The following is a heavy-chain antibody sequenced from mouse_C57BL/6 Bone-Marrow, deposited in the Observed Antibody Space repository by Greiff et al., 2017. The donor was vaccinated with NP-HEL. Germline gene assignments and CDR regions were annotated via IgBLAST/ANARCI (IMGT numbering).Heavy chain of an antibody. CDR1: GFTFSDYY. CDR2: ISNGGGST. V-gene: IGHV5-12*01. CDR3: ARNYYYGSSYGFYYAMDY. Sequence: EVKVVESGGGLVQPGGSLKLSCAASGFTFSDYYMYWVRQTPEKRLEWVAYISNGGGSTYYPDTVKGRFTISRDNAKNTLYLQMSRLKSEDTAMYYCARNYYYGSSYGFYYAMDYWGQGTSVTVSS. J-gene: IGHJ4*01. D-gene: IGHD1-1*01.